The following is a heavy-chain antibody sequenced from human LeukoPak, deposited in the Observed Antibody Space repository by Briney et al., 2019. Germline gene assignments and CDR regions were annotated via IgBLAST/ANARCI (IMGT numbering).Heavy chain of an antibody. Sequence: SSETLSLTCTVSGGSISYYYWNWIRQPPGKGLEWIGYLSYSGSPNYNPSLKSRVTISVDASKNQFSLRLTSVTPADTAVYYCARRHVEYTSSSDPYYFDYWGQGTLVTVSS. CDR3: ARRHVEYTSSSDPYYFDY. V-gene: IGHV4-59*01. CDR2: LSYSGSP. CDR1: GGSISYYY. J-gene: IGHJ4*02. D-gene: IGHD6-6*01.